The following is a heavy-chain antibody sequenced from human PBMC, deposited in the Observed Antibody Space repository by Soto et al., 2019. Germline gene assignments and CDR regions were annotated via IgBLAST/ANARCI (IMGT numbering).Heavy chain of an antibody. D-gene: IGHD3-22*01. Sequence: ASVKVSCKASGYTFTSYYMHWVRQAPGQGLEWMGIINPSGGGTSYAQKFQGRVTMTRDTSTSTVYMELSSLRSEDTAVYYCARERSGYYDSSGPFDLWGRGTLVTVSS. J-gene: IGHJ2*01. CDR1: GYTFTSYY. CDR3: ARERSGYYDSSGPFDL. V-gene: IGHV1-46*01. CDR2: INPSGGGT.